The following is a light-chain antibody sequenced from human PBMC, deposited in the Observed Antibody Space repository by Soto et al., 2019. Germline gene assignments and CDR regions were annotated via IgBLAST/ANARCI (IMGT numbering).Light chain of an antibody. V-gene: IGKV2D-29*01. J-gene: IGKJ4*01. CDR2: EVS. CDR1: QSLLYTDGKTY. CDR3: MQTRHLPLS. Sequence: TQTPVSLSATPGQPASISCKSTQSLLYTDGKTYLSWYLQGPGQPPQILIHEVSNRLSGVPDRFTGTGSDTDFTLTISRVEPEDAGIFYCMQTRHLPLSFGGGTRVDIK.